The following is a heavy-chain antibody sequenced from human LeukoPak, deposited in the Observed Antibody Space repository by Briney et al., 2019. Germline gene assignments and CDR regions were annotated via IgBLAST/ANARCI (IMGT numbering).Heavy chain of an antibody. CDR3: ARVDDSSGYYYTPHFCDY. CDR1: GFTFSNFG. Sequence: PGGSLRLSCAASGFTFSNFGMNWVRQAPGKGLEWVSYISSSSSTIYYADSVKGRFTISRDNAKNSLYLQMNSLRAEDTAVYYCARVDDSSGYYYTPHFCDYWGQGTLVTVSS. D-gene: IGHD3-22*01. V-gene: IGHV3-48*04. CDR2: ISSSSSTI. J-gene: IGHJ4*02.